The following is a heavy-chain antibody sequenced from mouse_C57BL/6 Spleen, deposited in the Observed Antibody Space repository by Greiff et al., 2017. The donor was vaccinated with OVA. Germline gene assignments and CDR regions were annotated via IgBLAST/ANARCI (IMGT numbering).Heavy chain of an antibody. Sequence: VMLVESGPGLVQPSQSLSITCTVSGFSLTSYGVHWVRQSPGKGLEWLGVIRSGGSTDYNAAFISRLSISKDTSKSQFFLKMNSLQADDTAIYYWARNYNSLAWCAYWGQGTLVTVSA. D-gene: IGHD3-1*01. CDR1: GFSLTSYG. CDR3: ARNYNSLAWCAY. V-gene: IGHV2-2*01. J-gene: IGHJ3*01. CDR2: IRSGGST.